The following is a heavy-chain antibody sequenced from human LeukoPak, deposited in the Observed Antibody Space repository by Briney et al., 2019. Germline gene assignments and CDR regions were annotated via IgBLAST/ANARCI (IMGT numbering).Heavy chain of an antibody. CDR2: IYHSGST. CDR1: GGSISSSNW. V-gene: IGHV4-4*02. D-gene: IGHD3-22*01. Sequence: SETLSLTCAVSGGSISSSNWWSWVRQPPGKGLEWIGEIYHSGSTNYNPSLKSRVTISVDKSKNQFSLKLSSVTAADTAVYYCARAGVDYYDSSGYYYYFDYWGQGTLVTVSS. CDR3: ARAGVDYYDSSGYYYYFDY. J-gene: IGHJ4*02.